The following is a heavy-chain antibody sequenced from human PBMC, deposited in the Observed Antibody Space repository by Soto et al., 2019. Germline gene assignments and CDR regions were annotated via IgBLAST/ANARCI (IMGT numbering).Heavy chain of an antibody. J-gene: IGHJ6*02. CDR1: GGYIRSSSYY. Sequence: SETQCLTCSVAGGYIRSSSYYWGWIRQPPGKGLEWIGSIYYSGSTYYNPSLKSRVTISVDTSKNQFSLKLSSVTAADTAVYYYARHGATNYDFWSGYHPGYYGMDVWGQGTTVTVSS. D-gene: IGHD3-3*01. CDR2: IYYSGST. V-gene: IGHV4-39*01. CDR3: ARHGATNYDFWSGYHPGYYGMDV.